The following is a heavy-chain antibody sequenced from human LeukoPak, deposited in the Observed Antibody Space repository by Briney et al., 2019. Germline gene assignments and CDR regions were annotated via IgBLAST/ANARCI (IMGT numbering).Heavy chain of an antibody. CDR1: GGSLSAYY. D-gene: IGHD4-23*01. Sequence: SETLSLTCAVYGGSLSAYYWTWIRQPPGKGLEWIGEINYGGSTNYNPSLKSRVTISIDTSKNQFSLKLSSVTAADTAIYYCARYLDYGGNSRVFQHWGQGTLVTVSS. CDR2: INYGGST. V-gene: IGHV4-34*01. CDR3: ARYLDYGGNSRVFQH. J-gene: IGHJ1*01.